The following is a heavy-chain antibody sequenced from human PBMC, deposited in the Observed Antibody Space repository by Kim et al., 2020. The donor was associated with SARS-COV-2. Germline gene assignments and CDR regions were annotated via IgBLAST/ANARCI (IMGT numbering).Heavy chain of an antibody. CDR1: GFTFSSYA. D-gene: IGHD5-12*01. J-gene: IGHJ4*02. V-gene: IGHV3-30*04. CDR3: AGQDLAGSEFDY. Sequence: GGSLRLSCAASGFTFSSYAMHWVRQAPGKGLEWVAVISYDGSNKYYADSVKGRFTISRDNSKNTLYLQMNSLRAEDTAVYYCAGQDLAGSEFDYWGQGTLVTVSS. CDR2: ISYDGSNK.